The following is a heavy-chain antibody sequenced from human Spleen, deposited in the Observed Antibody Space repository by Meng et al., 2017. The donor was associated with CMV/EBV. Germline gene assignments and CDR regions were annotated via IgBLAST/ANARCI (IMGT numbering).Heavy chain of an antibody. CDR2: ISGSGGTT. J-gene: IGHJ3*02. CDR3: AKPIVRNAFDI. Sequence: CCAASGFSFSSYAMSWVRQAPGKGLEWVSAISGSGGTTYHADSVRGRFTISRDNSKNTLNLQMNSLRAEDTAVYYCAKPIVRNAFDIWGQGTMVTVSS. CDR1: GFSFSSYA. D-gene: IGHD2-8*01. V-gene: IGHV3-23*01.